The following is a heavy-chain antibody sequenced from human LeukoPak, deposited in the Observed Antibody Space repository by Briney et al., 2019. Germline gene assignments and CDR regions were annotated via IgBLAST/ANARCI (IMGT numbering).Heavy chain of an antibody. CDR1: GYTLTAYY. J-gene: IGHJ3*02. Sequence: ASMKVSWKASGYTLTAYYLQWVRQAPRQWLEWMGRINPNSGGTTYAQKFQGRVTMTRDTSIGTAYMELSSLRSDDTAVYYCARPHYESSGLYVDAFDIWGQGTMVTVSS. CDR2: INPNSGGT. CDR3: ARPHYESSGLYVDAFDI. V-gene: IGHV1-2*06. D-gene: IGHD3-22*01.